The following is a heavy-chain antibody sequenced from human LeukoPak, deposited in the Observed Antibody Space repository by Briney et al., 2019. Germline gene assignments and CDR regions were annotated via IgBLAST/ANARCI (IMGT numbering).Heavy chain of an antibody. CDR1: GFTFSSYA. D-gene: IGHD2-8*01. V-gene: IGHV3-30*04. Sequence: PGGSLRLSCAASGFTFSSYAMHWVRQAPGKGLEWVAVISYDGSNKYYADSVKGRFTISRDNPKNTLYLQMNSLRAEETAVYYCARDQHGPLDYWGQGTLVTVSS. CDR2: ISYDGSNK. CDR3: ARDQHGPLDY. J-gene: IGHJ4*02.